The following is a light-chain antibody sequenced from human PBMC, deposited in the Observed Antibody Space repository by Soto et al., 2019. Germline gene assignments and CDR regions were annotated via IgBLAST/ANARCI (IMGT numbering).Light chain of an antibody. CDR2: DAS. J-gene: IGKJ5*01. CDR1: QSISRS. CDR3: QQYNSCSLLT. Sequence: DMQMTQSPSTLSACELGKVTRICLATQSISRSFSWYQQKPGKAPKILISDASILENGVPSRFSGTGSGTEFTLTISNLQPDHFATYFCQQYNSCSLLTFGQGTRLEIK. V-gene: IGKV1-5*02.